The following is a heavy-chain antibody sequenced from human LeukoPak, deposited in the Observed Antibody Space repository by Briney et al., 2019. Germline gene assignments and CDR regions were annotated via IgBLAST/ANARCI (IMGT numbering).Heavy chain of an antibody. CDR3: ARDGKTYCSSTSCYGLYYYYGMDV. CDR1: GYTFTSYG. Sequence: ASVKVSCKASGYTFTSYGISWVRQAPGQGLEWMGCISAYNGNTNYAQKLQGRVTMTTDTSTSTAYMELRSLRSDDTAVYYCARDGKTYCSSTSCYGLYYYYGMDVWGQGTTVTVSS. J-gene: IGHJ6*02. D-gene: IGHD2-2*01. CDR2: ISAYNGNT. V-gene: IGHV1-18*01.